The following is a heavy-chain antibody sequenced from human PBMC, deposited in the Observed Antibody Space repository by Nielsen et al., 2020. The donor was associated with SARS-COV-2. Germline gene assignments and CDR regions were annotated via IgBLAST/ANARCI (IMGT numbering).Heavy chain of an antibody. J-gene: IGHJ4*02. CDR2: ISSSSSYI. Sequence: GGSLRLSCAASGFTFDDYAMNWVRQAPGKGLEWVSSISSSSSYIYYADSVKGRFTISRDNAKNSLYLQMNSLRAEDTAVYYCARGWELLGSIDYWGQGTLVTVSS. CDR1: GFTFDDYA. D-gene: IGHD1-26*01. CDR3: ARGWELLGSIDY. V-gene: IGHV3-21*01.